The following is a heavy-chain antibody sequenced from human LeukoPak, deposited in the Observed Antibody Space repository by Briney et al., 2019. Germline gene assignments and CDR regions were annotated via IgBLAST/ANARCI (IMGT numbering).Heavy chain of an antibody. CDR1: GGSISDYY. D-gene: IGHD6-13*01. CDR2: IHISGTT. CDR3: ARELQQLGFDY. Sequence: PSETLSLTCTVSGGSISDYYWSWVRQPAGKGLEWIGRIHISGTTYYNPSLKSRFTMSIDTSKNQFSLKLSSVTAADTAVYYCARELQQLGFDYWGQGTLVTVSS. J-gene: IGHJ4*02. V-gene: IGHV4-4*07.